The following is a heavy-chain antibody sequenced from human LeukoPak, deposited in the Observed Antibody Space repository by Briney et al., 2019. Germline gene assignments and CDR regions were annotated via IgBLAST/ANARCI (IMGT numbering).Heavy chain of an antibody. CDR3: AKDRGGYDFWSGYSGGYFDY. D-gene: IGHD3-3*01. CDR2: ISGSSSTI. V-gene: IGHV3-48*01. Sequence: GGSLRLSCAASGFSFSSNSMNWVRQAPGKGLEWVSYISGSSSTIYYADSVKGRFTISRDNSKNTLYLQMNSLRAEDTAVYYCAKDRGGYDFWSGYSGGYFDYWGQGTLVTVSS. J-gene: IGHJ4*02. CDR1: GFSFSSNS.